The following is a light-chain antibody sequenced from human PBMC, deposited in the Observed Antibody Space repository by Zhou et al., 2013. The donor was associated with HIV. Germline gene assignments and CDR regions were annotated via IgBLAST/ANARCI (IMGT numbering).Light chain of an antibody. CDR1: QSIDGY. J-gene: IGKJ1*01. Sequence: IRMTQSPSSLSASVGDRVTISCRASQSIDGYLNWYQQRPGKAPKLLIYGASSLQSGVPSRFSGSGSGTDFTLTISSLQPEDFATYYCQQSYTLWTFGQGTKVEIK. CDR3: QQSYTLWT. V-gene: IGKV1-39*01. CDR2: GAS.